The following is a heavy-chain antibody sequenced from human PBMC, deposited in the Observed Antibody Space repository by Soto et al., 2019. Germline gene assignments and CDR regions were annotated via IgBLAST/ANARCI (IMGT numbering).Heavy chain of an antibody. J-gene: IGHJ5*02. CDR3: ARVPHR. Sequence: SETLSLTCTVSGASITTYYWSWIRQPPGKGLEWIGYISHSGSTDYNPSLKSRVTISVDTSKNQFSLKLSSATAADTAVYYCARVPHRWGQGTLVTVSS. CDR2: ISHSGST. D-gene: IGHD2-2*01. V-gene: IGHV4-59*01. CDR1: GASITTYY.